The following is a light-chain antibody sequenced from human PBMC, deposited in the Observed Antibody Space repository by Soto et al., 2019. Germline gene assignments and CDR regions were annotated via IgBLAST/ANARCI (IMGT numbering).Light chain of an antibody. CDR1: STDLGGYNY. Sequence: QSALTQPPSASGSPGQSVTISCTGTSTDLGGYNYVSWYQQHPGKAPKLMIYGVNLRPSGVPDRFSGSKSGTSASLAITGLRSDDEADYYCATWDDDLYTPIIGGGTKVTVL. J-gene: IGLJ2*01. V-gene: IGLV2-8*01. CDR2: GVN. CDR3: ATWDDDLYTPI.